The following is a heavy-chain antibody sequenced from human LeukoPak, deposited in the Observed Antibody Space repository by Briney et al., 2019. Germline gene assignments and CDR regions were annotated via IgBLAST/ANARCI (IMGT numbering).Heavy chain of an antibody. D-gene: IGHD2-15*01. V-gene: IGHV3-21*01. Sequence: PGGSLRLSCAASGFTFSSYEMNWVRQAPGKGLEWVSSISSSSYIYYADSVKGRFTISRDNAKNSLYLQMNSLRAEDTAVYYCARLTMAAVAPNWFDPWGQGTLVTVSS. CDR2: ISSSSYI. CDR1: GFTFSSYE. CDR3: ARLTMAAVAPNWFDP. J-gene: IGHJ5*02.